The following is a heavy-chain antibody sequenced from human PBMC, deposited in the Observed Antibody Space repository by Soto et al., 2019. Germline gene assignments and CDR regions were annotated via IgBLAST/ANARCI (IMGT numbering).Heavy chain of an antibody. V-gene: IGHV3-74*01. CDR2: INSDGSTT. CDR1: GFTFSSYW. J-gene: IGHJ4*02. Sequence: GFLRLSCAASGFTFSSYWMHWVRQAPGKGLVWVSHINSDGSTTSYADSVKGRFTISRDNAKNTLYLQMNSLRAEDTAVYYCARVVEWLFMFDYWGQGTLVTVSS. D-gene: IGHD3-3*01. CDR3: ARVVEWLFMFDY.